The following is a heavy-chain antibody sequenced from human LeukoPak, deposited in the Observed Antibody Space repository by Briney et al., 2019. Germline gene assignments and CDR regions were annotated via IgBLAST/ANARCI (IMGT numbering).Heavy chain of an antibody. CDR2: ISSSGSTI. Sequence: GGSLRLSCAASGFTFSSYEMNWVRQAPGKGLEWVSYISSSGSTIYYADSVKGRFTISRDNAKNSLYLQMNSLRAEDTAVYYCASMVRGVISAYFDYWGQGTLVTVSS. J-gene: IGHJ4*02. CDR3: ASMVRGVISAYFDY. CDR1: GFTFSSYE. D-gene: IGHD3-10*01. V-gene: IGHV3-48*03.